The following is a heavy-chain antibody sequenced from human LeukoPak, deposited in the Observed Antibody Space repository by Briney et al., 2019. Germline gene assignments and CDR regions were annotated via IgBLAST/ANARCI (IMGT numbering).Heavy chain of an antibody. CDR2: ISSSSSYI. J-gene: IGHJ4*02. CDR1: GFTFSSYS. D-gene: IGHD5-12*01. Sequence: PGGSLRLSCAASGFTFSSYSMTWVGQAPGRGLGWVSSISSSSSYIYYADSVKGRFTISRDNAKNSLYLQMNSLRAEDTAVYYCAREGLAEYYFDYWGQGTLVTVSS. CDR3: AREGLAEYYFDY. V-gene: IGHV3-21*01.